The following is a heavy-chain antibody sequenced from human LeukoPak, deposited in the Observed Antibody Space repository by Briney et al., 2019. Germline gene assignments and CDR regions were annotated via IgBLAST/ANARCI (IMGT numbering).Heavy chain of an antibody. J-gene: IGHJ4*02. CDR1: GYSISSGYY. Sequence: SETLSLTCTVSGYSISSGYYWGWIRQPPGKGLEWIGSIYHSGSTYYNPSLKSRVTISVDTPKNQFSLKLSSVTAADTAVYYCAREGRERFLEWSPTDYWGQGTLVTVSS. CDR3: AREGRERFLEWSPTDY. V-gene: IGHV4-38-2*02. CDR2: IYHSGST. D-gene: IGHD3-3*01.